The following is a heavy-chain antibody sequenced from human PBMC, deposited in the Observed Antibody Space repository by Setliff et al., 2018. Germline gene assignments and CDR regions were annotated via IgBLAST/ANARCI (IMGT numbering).Heavy chain of an antibody. V-gene: IGHV3-21*01. CDR2: FSSRNDYI. Sequence: GGSLRLSCAASGFAFNNAWVNWVRQAPGKGLEWVASFSSRNDYIYHADSVKGRFTISRDNAKTSLYLQMDSLRVEDTAVYFCARSPGWIPWFDSWGQGTLVTVSS. CDR1: GFAFNNAW. J-gene: IGHJ5*01. CDR3: ARSPGWIPWFDS. D-gene: IGHD5-18*01.